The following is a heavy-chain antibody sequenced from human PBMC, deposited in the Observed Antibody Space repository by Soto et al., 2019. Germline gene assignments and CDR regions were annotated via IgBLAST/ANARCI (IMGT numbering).Heavy chain of an antibody. D-gene: IGHD2-15*01. J-gene: IGHJ4*02. CDR1: GFTFRSYA. CDR3: SIHGGSNEYCLAF. V-gene: IGHV3-23*01. CDR2: SSGSCGIT. Sequence: EVQLLESGGGLVQPGGSLRLSCAASGFTFRSYAMRLVLQAPGKGLEWVSASSGSCGITYYADSVKGPFTISRDNSNNTLYLQMNSLSAEDTAVYYCSIHGGSNEYCLAFWGQGALFTVSS.